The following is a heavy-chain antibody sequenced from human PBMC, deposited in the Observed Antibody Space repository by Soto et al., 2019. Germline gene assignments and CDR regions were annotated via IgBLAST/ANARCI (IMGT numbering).Heavy chain of an antibody. CDR1: GGSFSGYY. Sequence: SETLSLTCAVYGGSFSGYYWTWIRQPPGTGLEWIGEINHSGSTNYNPSLKSRVTISVDRSKNQFSLKLSSVTAADTAVYYCARVVYYSSSSLFDYWGQGTLVTVSS. J-gene: IGHJ4*02. D-gene: IGHD6-6*01. CDR2: INHSGST. V-gene: IGHV4-34*01. CDR3: ARVVYYSSSSLFDY.